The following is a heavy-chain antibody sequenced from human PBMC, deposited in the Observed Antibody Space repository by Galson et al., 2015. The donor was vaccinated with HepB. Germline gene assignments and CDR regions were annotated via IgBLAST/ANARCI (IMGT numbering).Heavy chain of an antibody. V-gene: IGHV4-61*02. Sequence: TLSLTCTVSGGSISSGNYYWTWIRQPAGKGLEWIGRLHTTGDTDYNPSLKSRVTMSVDTSKNQFSLKLNSVTAADTAVYYCARGIPVRTTVTVYFDSWGQGTLVTVSS. D-gene: IGHD4-11*01. CDR2: LHTTGDT. CDR1: GGSISSGNYY. CDR3: ARGIPVRTTVTVYFDS. J-gene: IGHJ4*02.